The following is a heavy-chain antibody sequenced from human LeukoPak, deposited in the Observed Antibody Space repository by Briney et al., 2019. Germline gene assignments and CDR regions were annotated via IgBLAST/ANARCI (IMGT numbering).Heavy chain of an antibody. D-gene: IGHD3-22*01. Sequence: PSETLSLTCTVSGGSISSYYWSWIRQPPGKGLEWIRYIYYSGSTNYNPSLKSRVTISVDTSKNQFSLKLSSVTAADTAVYYCARWSKGYYDSSGHYYEAWFDPWGKETLVTVSS. J-gene: IGHJ5*02. V-gene: IGHV4-59*01. CDR3: ARWSKGYYDSSGHYYEAWFDP. CDR2: IYYSGST. CDR1: GGSISSYY.